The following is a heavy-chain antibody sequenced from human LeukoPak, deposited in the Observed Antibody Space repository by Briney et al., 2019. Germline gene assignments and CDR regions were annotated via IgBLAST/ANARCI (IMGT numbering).Heavy chain of an antibody. CDR2: MNPNSGNT. D-gene: IGHD3-3*02. CDR1: GYTFSTYD. V-gene: IGHV1-8*01. Sequence: ASVKVSCKASGYTFSTYDLIWVRQATRQGPEWMGWMNPNSGNTGYAQKFQGRVTMTRNTSISTAYMELSSLRSEDTAVYYCARAIFGVAWFDPWGQGTLVTVSS. CDR3: ARAIFGVAWFDP. J-gene: IGHJ5*02.